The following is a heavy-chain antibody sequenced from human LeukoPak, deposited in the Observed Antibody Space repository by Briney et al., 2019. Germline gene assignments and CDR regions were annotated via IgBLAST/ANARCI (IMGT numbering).Heavy chain of an antibody. CDR2: ISGSGGST. J-gene: IGHJ4*02. V-gene: IGHV3-23*01. Sequence: PGGSLRLSCAASGFTFSSYAMSWVRQAPGKGLEWVSAISGSGGSTYYADSVKGRFTISRDNSKNTLYLQMNSLRAEDTAVYYCAKTQAVSGSGSYYNRRVQVWDYWGQGTLVTVSS. CDR1: GFTFSSYA. CDR3: AKTQAVSGSGSYYNRRVQVWDY. D-gene: IGHD3-10*01.